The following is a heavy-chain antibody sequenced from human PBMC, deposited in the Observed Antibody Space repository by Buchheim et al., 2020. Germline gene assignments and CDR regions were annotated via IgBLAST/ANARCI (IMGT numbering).Heavy chain of an antibody. V-gene: IGHV3-23*01. CDR3: ASYRIVTVSNPTRWFDP. CDR1: GFTFNNYA. J-gene: IGHJ5*02. D-gene: IGHD1-26*01. CDR2: IGGSGTT. Sequence: EVQLLESGGGWVQPGGSLRLSCAASGFTFNNYAMTWVRQAPGKGLEWVSTIGGSGTTYYADSVKGRFTISRDNSKNTLYLQMNSLRAEDTCVYYCASYRIVTVSNPTRWFDPWGQGT.